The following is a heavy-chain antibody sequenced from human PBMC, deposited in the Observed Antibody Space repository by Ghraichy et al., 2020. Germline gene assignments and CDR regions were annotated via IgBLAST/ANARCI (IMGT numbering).Heavy chain of an antibody. CDR2: IYSGGST. V-gene: IGHV3-66*02. CDR1: GFTVSSNY. D-gene: IGHD3-3*01. J-gene: IGHJ6*03. CDR3: ASITIFGVVISGARDYYYMDV. Sequence: GGSLRLSCAASGFTVSSNYMSWVRQAPGKGLEWVSVIYSGGSTYYADSVKGRFTISRDNSKNTLYLQMNSLRAEDTAVYYCASITIFGVVISGARDYYYMDVWGKGTTVTVSS.